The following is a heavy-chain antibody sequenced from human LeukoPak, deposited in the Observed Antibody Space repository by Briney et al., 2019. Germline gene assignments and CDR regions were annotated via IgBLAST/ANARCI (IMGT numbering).Heavy chain of an antibody. Sequence: SGGSLRLSCAASGFTFSSYSMNWVRQAPGKGLEWVSSISSSSSYIYYADSVKGRFTISRDNAKNSLYLQMNSLRAEDTAVYYCARVPSGGSLSYYYYYMDVWGKGTTVTVPS. J-gene: IGHJ6*03. V-gene: IGHV3-21*01. CDR1: GFTFSSYS. D-gene: IGHD2-15*01. CDR2: ISSSSSYI. CDR3: ARVPSGGSLSYYYYYMDV.